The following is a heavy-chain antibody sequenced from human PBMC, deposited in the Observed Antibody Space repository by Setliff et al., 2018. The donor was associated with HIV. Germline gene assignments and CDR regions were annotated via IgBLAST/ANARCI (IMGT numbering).Heavy chain of an antibody. CDR3: ARQAYFDSGGFYPAWVY. CDR1: GESLSGYY. J-gene: IGHJ4*02. CDR2: INHSGNT. V-gene: IGHV4-34*01. D-gene: IGHD3-22*01. Sequence: SETLSLTCDVYGESLSGYYWAWIRQPPEKGLEWIGEINHSGNTNYNPSLESRVSISVDTSMDQFSLKLRSVTAADTGVYYCARQAYFDSGGFYPAWVYWGQGTLVTVSS.